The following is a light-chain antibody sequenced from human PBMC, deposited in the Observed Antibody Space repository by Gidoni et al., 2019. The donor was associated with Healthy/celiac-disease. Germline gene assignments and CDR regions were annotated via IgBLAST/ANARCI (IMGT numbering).Light chain of an antibody. CDR2: EGS. CDR3: CSYAGSSTYV. V-gene: IGLV2-23*01. CDR1: SSDVGSYNL. Sequence: PGQSITISCTGTSSDVGSYNLVSWYQQHPGKAPKLMIYEGSKRPSGVSNRFSGSKSGNTASLTISGLQAEDEADYYCCSYAGSSTYVFGTGTKVTVL. J-gene: IGLJ1*01.